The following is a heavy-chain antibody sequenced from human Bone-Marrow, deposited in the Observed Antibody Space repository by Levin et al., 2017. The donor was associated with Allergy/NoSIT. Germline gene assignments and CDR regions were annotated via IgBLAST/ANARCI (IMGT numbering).Heavy chain of an antibody. D-gene: IGHD7-27*01. J-gene: IGHJ6*02. CDR3: VRELNWAGVV. Sequence: LSGGSLRLSCAASGFTFSYSWMHWVRQAPGKGLVWVSRLNSDGSNRQYADSVKGRFTISRDNAKNTLWLQMNSLTPDDTAVYYCVRELNWAGVVWGQGTTVTVSS. CDR2: LNSDGSNR. CDR1: GFTFSYSW. V-gene: IGHV3-74*03.